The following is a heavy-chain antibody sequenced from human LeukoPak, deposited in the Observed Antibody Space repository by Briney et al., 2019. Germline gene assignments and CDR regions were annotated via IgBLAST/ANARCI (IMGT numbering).Heavy chain of an antibody. CDR3: ARAGNYDILTGYYTPHNCFDP. CDR2: IIPILGIA. D-gene: IGHD3-9*01. Sequence: SVTVSCTASGGTFSSYAISWVRQAPGQGIEWMGRIIPILGIANYAQKFQGKVTITADKSTSTAYMELSSLRSEDTAVYYCARAGNYDILTGYYTPHNCFDPWGQGTLVTVSS. J-gene: IGHJ5*02. CDR1: GGTFSSYA. V-gene: IGHV1-69*04.